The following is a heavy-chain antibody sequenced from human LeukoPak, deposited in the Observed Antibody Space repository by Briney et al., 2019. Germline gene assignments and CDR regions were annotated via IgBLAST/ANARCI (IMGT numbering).Heavy chain of an antibody. CDR3: ARFNPSGFDAFDI. CDR2: ISYDGSNK. Sequence: GGSLRLSCAASGFTFSSYAMHWVRQAPGKGLEWVAVISYDGSNKYYADSVKGRFTISRDKSKNTLYLQMNSLRAEDTAVYYCARFNPSGFDAFDIWGQGTMVTVSS. CDR1: GFTFSSYA. J-gene: IGHJ3*02. V-gene: IGHV3-30-3*01. D-gene: IGHD3-3*01.